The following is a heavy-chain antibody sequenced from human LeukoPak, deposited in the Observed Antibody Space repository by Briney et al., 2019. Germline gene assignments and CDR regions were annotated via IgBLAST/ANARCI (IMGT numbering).Heavy chain of an antibody. CDR1: GGSISSGDYY. Sequence: SQTLSLTCTVSGGSISSGDYYWSWIRQPPGKGLEYIGYIYYSGSTYYNPSLKSRITISLDTSKNQFSLKLSSVTPADTAVYYCARDRRDQSGWYYIPGGSWGQGTLVTVST. V-gene: IGHV4-30-4*08. CDR3: ARDRRDQSGWYYIPGGS. J-gene: IGHJ5*02. D-gene: IGHD2-15*01. CDR2: IYYSGST.